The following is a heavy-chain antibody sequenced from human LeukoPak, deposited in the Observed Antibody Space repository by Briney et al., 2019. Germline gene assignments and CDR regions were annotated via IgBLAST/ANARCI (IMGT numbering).Heavy chain of an antibody. Sequence: ASVKVSCKASGYTFTGYYMHWVRQAPGQGLEWMGWINPNSGGTNYAQKFQGRVTMTRDTSISTAYVELSRLRSDDTAVYYCAISYGDYGPFYYYYYMDVWGKGTTVTVPS. J-gene: IGHJ6*03. CDR2: INPNSGGT. CDR3: AISYGDYGPFYYYYYMDV. V-gene: IGHV1-2*02. CDR1: GYTFTGYY. D-gene: IGHD4-17*01.